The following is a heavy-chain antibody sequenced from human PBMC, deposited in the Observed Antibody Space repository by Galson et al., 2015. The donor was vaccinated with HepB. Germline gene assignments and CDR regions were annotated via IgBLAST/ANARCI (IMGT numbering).Heavy chain of an antibody. CDR2: INPSGGST. D-gene: IGHD2-21*01. J-gene: IGHJ5*02. CDR1: GYTFTSYY. V-gene: IGHV1-46*03. Sequence: SVKVSCKASGYTFTSYYMHWVRQAPGQGLEWMGIINPSGGSTSYAQKFQGRVTMTRDTSTSTVYMELSSLRSEDTAVYYCARVTCGGDCYSNWFDPWGQGTLVTVSS. CDR3: ARVTCGGDCYSNWFDP.